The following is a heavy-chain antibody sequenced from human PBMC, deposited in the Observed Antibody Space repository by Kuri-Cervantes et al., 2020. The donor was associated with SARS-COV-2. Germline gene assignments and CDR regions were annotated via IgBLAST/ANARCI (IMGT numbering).Heavy chain of an antibody. CDR3: ARRDSSSWAIDY. J-gene: IGHJ4*02. V-gene: IGHV3-74*01. Sequence: GGSLRLSCAASGFTFSSYWMHWVRQAPGKGLVWVSRINSDGSSTSYADSVKGRFTISRDNAKNTLYLQMNSLRAVDTAVYYCARRDSSSWAIDYWGQGTLVTVSS. D-gene: IGHD6-13*01. CDR1: GFTFSSYW. CDR2: INSDGSST.